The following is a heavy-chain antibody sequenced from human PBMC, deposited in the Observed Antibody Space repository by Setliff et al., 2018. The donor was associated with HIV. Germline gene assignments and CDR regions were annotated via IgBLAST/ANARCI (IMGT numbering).Heavy chain of an antibody. J-gene: IGHJ4*02. D-gene: IGHD2-2*01. Sequence: PSETLSLTCTVSGGSISSSSYYWGWIRQPPGKGLEWFGNIYYSGSTYYNPSLKSRVTISVATSKKQFSLKLSSVTASDPAVYYCARLPGYCSSTGCQGYFDYWGQGTLVTVSS. CDR1: GGSISSSSYY. CDR3: ARLPGYCSSTGCQGYFDY. CDR2: IYYSGST. V-gene: IGHV4-39*01.